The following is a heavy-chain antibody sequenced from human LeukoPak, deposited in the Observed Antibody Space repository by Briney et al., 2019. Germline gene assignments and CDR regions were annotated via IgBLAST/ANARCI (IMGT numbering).Heavy chain of an antibody. V-gene: IGHV4-39*07. J-gene: IGHJ3*02. CDR3: ARWCGRGPDSSGYLLATNDAFDI. D-gene: IGHD3-22*01. CDR1: GGSIINNDYY. CDR2: MFYSGDT. Sequence: SETLSLTCTVSGGSIINNDYYWGWIRQPPGKGLEWIGSMFYSGDTHYNPSLKSRVTIFLETSKNQFSLKLSSVTAADTAVYYCARWCGRGPDSSGYLLATNDAFDIWGQGTMVTVSS.